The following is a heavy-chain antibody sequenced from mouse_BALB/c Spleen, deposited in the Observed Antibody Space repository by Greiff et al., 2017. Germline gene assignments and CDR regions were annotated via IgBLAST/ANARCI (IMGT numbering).Heavy chain of an antibody. CDR1: GYAFTNYL. Sequence: QVQLKQSGAELVRPGTSVKVSCKASGYAFTNYLIEWVKQRPGQGLEWIGVINPGSGGTNYNEKFKGKATLTADKSSSTAYMQLSSLTSDDSAVYFCAREGDDYFFAYWGQGTLVTVSA. V-gene: IGHV1-54*01. CDR3: AREGDDYFFAY. J-gene: IGHJ3*01. D-gene: IGHD2-4*01. CDR2: INPGSGGT.